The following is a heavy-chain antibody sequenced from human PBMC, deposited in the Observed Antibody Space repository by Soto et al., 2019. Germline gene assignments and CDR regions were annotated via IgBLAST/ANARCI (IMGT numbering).Heavy chain of an antibody. Sequence: GESLKISCKGSGNSFTSYWISWVRQMPGKGLEWMGRIDPSDSYTNYSPSFQGHVTISADKSISTAYLQWSSLTASDTAIYYCVSQRTTVITQAYFDYWGPGALVTVSS. CDR2: IDPSDSYT. CDR1: GNSFTSYW. V-gene: IGHV5-10-1*01. D-gene: IGHD4-4*01. J-gene: IGHJ4*02. CDR3: VSQRTTVITQAYFDY.